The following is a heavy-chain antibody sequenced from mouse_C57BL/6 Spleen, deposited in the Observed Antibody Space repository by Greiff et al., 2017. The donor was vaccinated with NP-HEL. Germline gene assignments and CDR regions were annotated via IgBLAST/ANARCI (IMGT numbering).Heavy chain of an antibody. D-gene: IGHD1-1*01. CDR2: ISSGGSYT. CDR1: GFTFSSYG. Sequence: EVMLVESGGDLVKPGGSLKLSCAASGFTFSSYGMSWVRQTPDKRLEWVATISSGGSYTYYPDSVKGRFTISRDNATNTLYLQMSSLKSEDTAMYYWARRYDDGRSYNYPMDYWGQGTSVTVSS. J-gene: IGHJ4*01. V-gene: IGHV5-6*02. CDR3: ARRYDDGRSYNYPMDY.